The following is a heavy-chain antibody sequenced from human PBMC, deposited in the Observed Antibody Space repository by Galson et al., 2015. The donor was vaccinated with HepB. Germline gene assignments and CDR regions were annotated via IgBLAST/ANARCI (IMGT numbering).Heavy chain of an antibody. CDR2: ITSDGTTT. CDR3: AKFLREWYSDNSAYSPFDV. V-gene: IGHV3-74*01. D-gene: IGHD3-22*01. CDR1: GFTFGSYW. Sequence: SLRLSCAASGFTFGSYWMHWVRQAPGKGLVWVSRITSDGTTTSYADSVKGRFTISRDNAKNTLYLQMNSLSVEDTAVYYCAKFLREWYSDNSAYSPFDVWGQGAMVTVSS. J-gene: IGHJ3*01.